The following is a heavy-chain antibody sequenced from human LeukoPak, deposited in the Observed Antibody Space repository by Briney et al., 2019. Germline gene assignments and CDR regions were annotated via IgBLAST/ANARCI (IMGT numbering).Heavy chain of an antibody. Sequence: PSETLSLTCTVSGGSIGSYYWTWIRQPPGKGLEWIGYIYNSGSTNYNPSLKSRVTISVDTSKNQFSLKLSSVTAADTAVYYCARSRDGYNLDYWGQGTLVTFSS. CDR3: ARSRDGYNLDY. CDR2: IYNSGST. V-gene: IGHV4-59*01. J-gene: IGHJ4*02. D-gene: IGHD5-24*01. CDR1: GGSIGSYY.